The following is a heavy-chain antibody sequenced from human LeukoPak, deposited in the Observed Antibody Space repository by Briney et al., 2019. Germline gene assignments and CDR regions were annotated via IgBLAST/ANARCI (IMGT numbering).Heavy chain of an antibody. CDR3: AKDRSDNFGAFDI. CDR2: VSYDGSHQ. CDR1: GFTFSTYG. V-gene: IGHV3-30*18. J-gene: IGHJ3*02. D-gene: IGHD2-15*01. Sequence: GGSLRLSWAASGFTFSTYGMHWVRQAPGKGLEWVAVVSYDGSHQYYADSVRGRFTISRDNSKNTLYLQMNSLRTEDTAVFYCAKDRSDNFGAFDIWGQGTMVSVSS.